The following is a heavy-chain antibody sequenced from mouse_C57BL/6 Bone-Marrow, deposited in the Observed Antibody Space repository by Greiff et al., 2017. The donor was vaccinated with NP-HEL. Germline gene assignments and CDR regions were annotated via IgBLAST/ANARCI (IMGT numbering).Heavy chain of an antibody. CDR1: GFSLTSYA. D-gene: IGHD3-2*02. Sequence: QVQLKESGPGLVAPSQSLSITCTVSGFSLTSYAISWVRQPPGKGLEWLGVIWPGGGTNYNSALKSRLSISKDNSKSQVFLKMNSLQTDDTARYYGAIRKGDSSGPYAMDYWGQGTSVTVSS. J-gene: IGHJ4*01. V-gene: IGHV2-9-1*01. CDR2: IWPGGGT. CDR3: AIRKGDSSGPYAMDY.